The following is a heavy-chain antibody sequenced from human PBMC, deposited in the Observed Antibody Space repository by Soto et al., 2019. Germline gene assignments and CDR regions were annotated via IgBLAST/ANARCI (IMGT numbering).Heavy chain of an antibody. V-gene: IGHV3-7*01. D-gene: IGHD2-8*02. Sequence: EVRLVESGGGLVQPGGSLRLSCAGSGFTFSSFWMTWVRQAPGKGLEWVATIKQDGSEKYFVDSVKGRFTISRDNAENSQYLQMNSLRVEDTAVYYFSRGVCTGAICQLPGWGPDYYLYYMDVWGNGTTVTVSS. CDR2: IKQDGSEK. CDR1: GFTFSSFW. J-gene: IGHJ6*03. CDR3: SRGVCTGAICQLPGWGPDYYLYYMDV.